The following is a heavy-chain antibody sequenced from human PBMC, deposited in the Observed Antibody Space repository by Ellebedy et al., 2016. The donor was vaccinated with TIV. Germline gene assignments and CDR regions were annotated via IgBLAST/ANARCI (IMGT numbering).Heavy chain of an antibody. D-gene: IGHD1-1*01. J-gene: IGHJ4*02. Sequence: PGGSLRLSCKASGYTFTNYWIGWVRQMPGKGLEWMGIIYPTDSDTRYSPSFQGQVPISADKSISTAYLQWNSLKASDTAMFYCARPSDWNDGYFHYWGQGTLVTVSS. CDR3: ARPSDWNDGYFHY. CDR2: IYPTDSDT. V-gene: IGHV5-51*01. CDR1: GYTFTNYW.